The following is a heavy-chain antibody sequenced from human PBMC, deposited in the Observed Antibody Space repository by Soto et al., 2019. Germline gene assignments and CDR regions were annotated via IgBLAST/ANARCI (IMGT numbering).Heavy chain of an antibody. CDR3: AKPIQGALYYYGMDV. J-gene: IGHJ6*02. Sequence: EVQLLASGGGLVQPGGSLRLSCAASEFTFSTDALSWVRQAPGKGLEWGSGITGSGAGTYYADSVKVRFTISRDNSKKMLYLQMNSLRADDTGVYYCAKPIQGALYYYGMDVWGQGTTVTVSS. CDR2: ITGSGAGT. V-gene: IGHV3-23*01. CDR1: EFTFSTDA.